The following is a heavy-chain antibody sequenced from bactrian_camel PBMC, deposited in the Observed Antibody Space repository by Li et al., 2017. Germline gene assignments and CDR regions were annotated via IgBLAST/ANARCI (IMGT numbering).Heavy chain of an antibody. V-gene: IGHV3S63*01. J-gene: IGHJ6*01. D-gene: IGHD7*01. CDR2: ISLNDST. CDR3: AADPSFSVVAPFRRNWGSRQERPSADFGY. Sequence: HVQLVESGGGSVHAGGSLRLSCTAPGYTSDSCGADWYRQAAGSEREWVSFISLNDSTSYADSVKGRFTISQDKAKDTVYLQMNNLKPEDTAMYYCAADPSFSVVAPFRRNWGSRQERPSADFGYWGQGTQVTVS. CDR1: GYTSDSCG.